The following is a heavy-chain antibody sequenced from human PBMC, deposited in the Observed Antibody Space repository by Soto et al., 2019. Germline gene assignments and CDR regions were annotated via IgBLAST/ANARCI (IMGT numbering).Heavy chain of an antibody. V-gene: IGHV3-30*18. J-gene: IGHJ4*02. CDR2: ISYDGSNK. Sequence: GGSLRLSCAASGFTFSSYGMHWVRQAPGKGLEWVAVISYDGSNKYYADSVKGRFTISRDNSKNTLYLQMNSLRAEDTAVYYCAKDSTGTTLRINYFDYWGQGTLVTVSS. D-gene: IGHD1-7*01. CDR3: AKDSTGTTLRINYFDY. CDR1: GFTFSSYG.